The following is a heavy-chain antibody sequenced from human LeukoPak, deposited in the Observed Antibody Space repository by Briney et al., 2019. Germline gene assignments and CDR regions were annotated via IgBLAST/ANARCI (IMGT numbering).Heavy chain of an antibody. J-gene: IGHJ4*02. D-gene: IGHD3-16*02. CDR3: ARAVITFGGVVAKGLDC. Sequence: SETLSLTCTVSGGSFSSYYWSWIRQPPGKGLEWIGYIYYSGSTDYNSSLKSRVTMSLDTSKNQFSLNLSSVTAADTAVYYCARAVITFGGVVAKGLDCWGQGTLVTVSS. CDR2: IYYSGST. CDR1: GGSFSSYY. V-gene: IGHV4-59*01.